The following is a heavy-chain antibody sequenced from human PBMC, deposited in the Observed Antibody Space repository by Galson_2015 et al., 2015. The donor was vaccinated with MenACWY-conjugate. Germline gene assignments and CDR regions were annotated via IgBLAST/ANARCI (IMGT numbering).Heavy chain of an antibody. J-gene: IGHJ6*03. CDR3: ARVGTWIHQYFYYMDV. Sequence: SLRLSCAASGFTFTGYEFNWVRQAPGKGLEWLSYISMSGSPIYYADSVKGRFTISRDNIKKSLFLEMNSLRAGDTGVYYCARVGTWIHQYFYYMDVWGKGTTVNVSS. CDR2: ISMSGSPI. V-gene: IGHV3-48*03. D-gene: IGHD5-18*01. CDR1: GFTFTGYE.